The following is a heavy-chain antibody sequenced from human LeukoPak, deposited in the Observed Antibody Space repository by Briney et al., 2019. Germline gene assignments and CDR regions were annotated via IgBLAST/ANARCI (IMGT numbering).Heavy chain of an antibody. CDR3: ARGGSYGGLAFDP. V-gene: IGHV1-2*02. J-gene: IGHJ5*02. CDR2: INPNSGGT. D-gene: IGHD1-26*01. Sequence: ASVKVSCKASGYTFTGYYMHWVRQAPGQGLEWMGWINPNSGGTNYAQKFQGRVTTTSDMSTSTVYMELSSLRSEDTAVYYCARGGSYGGLAFDPWGQGTLVTVSS. CDR1: GYTFTGYY.